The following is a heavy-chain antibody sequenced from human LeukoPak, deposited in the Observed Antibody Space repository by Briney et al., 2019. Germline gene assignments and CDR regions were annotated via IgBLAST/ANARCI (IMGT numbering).Heavy chain of an antibody. V-gene: IGHV3-43*01. J-gene: IGHJ4*02. D-gene: IGHD3-10*01. CDR2: ITWVGGST. CDR1: GFTFDDYT. CDR3: AKGKNTGSYLSHVDY. Sequence: GGSLRLSCAASGFTFDDYTMHWVRQAPGKGLEWVSLITWVGGSTYYADSVKGRSTIQRDHSKNSPHWQMNSLRTEDTALYYCAKGKNTGSYLSHVDYWGQGTLVTVSS.